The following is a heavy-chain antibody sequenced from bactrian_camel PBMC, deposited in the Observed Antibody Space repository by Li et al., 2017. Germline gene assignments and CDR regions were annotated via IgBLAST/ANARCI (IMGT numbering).Heavy chain of an antibody. Sequence: HVQLVESGGGSVQPGGSLRLSCVTSGLPYRSYCMGWSRQAPGKKREGVASIASDGSTSYADSVKGRFSISRDNAKNTVYLQMNRLISGDSALYYCTTEFPEVGPDSTWGQGTQVTVS. V-gene: IGHV3S53*01. CDR1: GLPYRSYC. CDR2: IASDGST. J-gene: IGHJ4*01. D-gene: IGHD5*01. CDR3: TTEFPEVGPDST.